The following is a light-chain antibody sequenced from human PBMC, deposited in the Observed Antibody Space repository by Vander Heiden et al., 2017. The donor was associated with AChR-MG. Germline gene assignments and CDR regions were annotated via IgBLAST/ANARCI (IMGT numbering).Light chain of an antibody. CDR2: GAS. Sequence: EIVLTQSPGTLSSSPGERATLPCRASQRVSSSYLAWYQQKPGQAPRLLIYGASSRATGIPDRFSGSGSGTDFTLTISRLEPEDFAVYYCQQYGSSRLTFGGGTKVEIK. CDR1: QRVSSSY. CDR3: QQYGSSRLT. V-gene: IGKV3-20*01. J-gene: IGKJ4*01.